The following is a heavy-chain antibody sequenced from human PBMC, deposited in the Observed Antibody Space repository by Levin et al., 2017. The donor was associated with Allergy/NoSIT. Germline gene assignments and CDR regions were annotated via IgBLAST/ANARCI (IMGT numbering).Heavy chain of an antibody. J-gene: IGHJ4*02. D-gene: IGHD6-19*01. CDR2: INPSGGGT. CDR3: ARDSSSGWLSPDY. Sequence: ASVKVSCKASGYTFTNYYMHWVRQAPGQGLEWMGVINPSGGGTSYAQKFQGRVTMTRDTSTSTVYMELSSLRSEDTAVYYCARDSSSGWLSPDYWGQGTLVTVSS. CDR1: GYTFTNYY. V-gene: IGHV1-46*01.